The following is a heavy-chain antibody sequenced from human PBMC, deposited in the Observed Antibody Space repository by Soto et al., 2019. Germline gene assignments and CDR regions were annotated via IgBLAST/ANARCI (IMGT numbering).Heavy chain of an antibody. CDR1: GDSVSSGDYY. J-gene: IGHJ5*02. CDR2: VYFSGST. D-gene: IGHD3-16*01. Sequence: SETLSLTCSVSGDSVSSGDYYWSWIRQPPGKGLERIGHVYFSGSTNYIPSLKSRLTMSVDTAKNQFSLKLNSVTAADTAVYYCARIPVDTYMIYWSDPWGQGTQVTVSS. V-gene: IGHV4-61*08. CDR3: ARIPVDTYMIYWSDP.